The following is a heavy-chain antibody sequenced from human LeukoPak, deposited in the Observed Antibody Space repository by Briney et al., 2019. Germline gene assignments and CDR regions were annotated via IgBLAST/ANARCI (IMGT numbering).Heavy chain of an antibody. CDR2: IYHSGST. J-gene: IGHJ4*02. CDR3: ARATNYYGSGSYGFDY. CDR1: GGSISSGGYP. Sequence: SETLSLTCAVSGGSISSGGYPWSWIRQPPGKGLEWIGYIYHSGSTYYNPSLKSRVTISVDRSKNQFSLKLSSVTAADAAVYYCARATNYYGSGSYGFDYWGQGTLVTVSS. D-gene: IGHD3-10*01. V-gene: IGHV4-30-2*01.